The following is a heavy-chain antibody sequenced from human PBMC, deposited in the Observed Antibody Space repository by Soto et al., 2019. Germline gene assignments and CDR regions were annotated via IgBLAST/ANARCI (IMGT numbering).Heavy chain of an antibody. Sequence: VGSLRLSCVGSGFTFSSYSMNWVRQAPGKGLEWVSSISGSSASTYSADSVKGRFTISRDNAKNSLYLQMNSLRAEDTAVYYCARKSNWNYGMDVWGQRTTVTVSS. CDR3: ARKSNWNYGMDV. J-gene: IGHJ6*02. V-gene: IGHV3-21*01. D-gene: IGHD3-3*01. CDR1: GFTFSSYS. CDR2: ISGSSAST.